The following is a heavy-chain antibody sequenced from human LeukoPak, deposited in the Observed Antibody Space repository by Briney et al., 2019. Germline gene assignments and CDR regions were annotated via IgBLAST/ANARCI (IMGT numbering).Heavy chain of an antibody. J-gene: IGHJ4*02. D-gene: IGHD7-27*01. V-gene: IGHV1-69*13. CDR3: ARGRAPNWGSILQTDY. CDR1: GGTFSSYA. CDR2: IIPIFGTA. Sequence: ASVKVSCKAFGGTFSSYAISWVRQAPGQGLEWMGGIIPIFGTANYAQKFQGRVTITAGESTSTAYMELSSLRSEDTAVYYCARGRAPNWGSILQTDYWGQGTLVTVSS.